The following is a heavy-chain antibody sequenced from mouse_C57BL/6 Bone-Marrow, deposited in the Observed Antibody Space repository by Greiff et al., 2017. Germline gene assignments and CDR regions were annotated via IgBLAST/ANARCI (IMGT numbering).Heavy chain of an antibody. CDR2: IDPEDGDT. V-gene: IGHV14-1*01. CDR3: NPYDYDEVSFAS. CDR1: DFNIKDYY. D-gene: IGHD2-4*01. Sequence: SGAKLVRPGASVKLSCTTSDFNIKDYYMHWVKQRPEQGLEWIGRIDPEDGDTEYAPKFQGKATLTEDTSSNTAFLQLNSLTSEDTAVYYCNPYDYDEVSFASWGQGTLVTVSA. J-gene: IGHJ3*01.